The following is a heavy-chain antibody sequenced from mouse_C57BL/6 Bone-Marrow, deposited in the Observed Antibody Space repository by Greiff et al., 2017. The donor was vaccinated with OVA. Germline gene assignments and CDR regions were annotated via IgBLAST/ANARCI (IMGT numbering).Heavy chain of an antibody. CDR3: ARSAVYYGSSYVY. D-gene: IGHD1-1*01. CDR2: IFPGSGST. V-gene: IGHV1-75*01. J-gene: IGHJ2*01. Sequence: LVEPGASVKISCKASGYTFTDYYINWVKQRPGQGLEWIGWIFPGSGSTYYNEKFKGKATLTVDKSSSTAYMLLSSLTSEDSAVYFCARSAVYYGSSYVYWGQGTTLTVSS. CDR1: GYTFTDYY.